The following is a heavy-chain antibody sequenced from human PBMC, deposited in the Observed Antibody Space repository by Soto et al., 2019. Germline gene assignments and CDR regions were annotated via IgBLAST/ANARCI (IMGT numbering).Heavy chain of an antibody. CDR1: GYTFTSYA. D-gene: IGHD3-10*01. Sequence: ASVKVSCKASGYTFTSYAMHWVRQAPGQRLEWMGWINAGNGNTKYSQKFQGRVTITRDTSASTAYMELSSLRSEDTAVYYCARVELSYYYYCGMDVWGQGTTVTVS. J-gene: IGHJ6*02. V-gene: IGHV1-3*01. CDR2: INAGNGNT. CDR3: ARVELSYYYYCGMDV.